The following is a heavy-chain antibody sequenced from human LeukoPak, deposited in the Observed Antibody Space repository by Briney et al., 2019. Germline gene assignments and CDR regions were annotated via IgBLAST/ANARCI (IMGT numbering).Heavy chain of an antibody. V-gene: IGHV4-59*10. J-gene: IGHJ4*02. CDR3: ARVIWFGAVFDY. CDR2: IYTSGST. D-gene: IGHD3-10*01. CDR1: GGSFSGYY. Sequence: PSETLSLTCAVYGGSFSGYYWSWIRQPAGKGLEWIGRIYTSGSTNYNPSLESRVTISLDTSKNQFSLKMNSVTAADTAVYYCARVIWFGAVFDYWGQGTLVTVSS.